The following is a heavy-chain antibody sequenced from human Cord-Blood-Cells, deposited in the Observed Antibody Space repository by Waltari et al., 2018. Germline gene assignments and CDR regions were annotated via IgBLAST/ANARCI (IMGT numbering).Heavy chain of an antibody. CDR2: IYYSGST. D-gene: IGHD6-6*01. V-gene: IGHV4-39*01. Sequence: QLQLQESGPGLVKPSETLSITCTVSGGSIRSSSSYLGWIRQPPGKGLEWIGSIYYSGSTYYNPSLKSRVTISVDTSKNQFSLKLSSVTAADTAVYYCARLGMIAARENWFDPWGQGTLVTVSS. CDR1: GGSIRSSSSY. J-gene: IGHJ5*02. CDR3: ARLGMIAARENWFDP.